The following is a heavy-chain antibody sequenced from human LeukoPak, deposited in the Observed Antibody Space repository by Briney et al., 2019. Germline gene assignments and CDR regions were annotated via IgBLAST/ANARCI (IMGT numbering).Heavy chain of an antibody. CDR1: GYTFTSYG. J-gene: IGHJ4*02. CDR2: ISAYNGNT. D-gene: IGHD6-13*01. V-gene: IGHV1-18*01. Sequence: ASVKVSCKASGYTFTSYGISWVRQAPGQGLEWMGWISAYNGNTNYAQKLQGRVTMTTDTSTSTAYMELRSLRSDDTAVYYCARGSEYSSSWYPFDYWGQGTLVTVSS. CDR3: ARGSEYSSSWYPFDY.